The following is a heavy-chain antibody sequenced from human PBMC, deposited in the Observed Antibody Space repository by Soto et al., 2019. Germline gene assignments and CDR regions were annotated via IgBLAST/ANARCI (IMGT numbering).Heavy chain of an antibody. J-gene: IGHJ5*02. CDR3: ARSYGSGSYYDNWFDP. V-gene: IGHV4-59*01. D-gene: IGHD3-10*01. CDR2: IYYSGST. CDR1: GGSISSYY. Sequence: SETLSLTCTDSGGSISSYYWSWIRQPPGKGLEWIGYIYYSGSTNYNPSLKSRVTISVDTSKNQFSLKLSSVTAADTAVYYCARSYGSGSYYDNWFDPWGQGTLVTVSS.